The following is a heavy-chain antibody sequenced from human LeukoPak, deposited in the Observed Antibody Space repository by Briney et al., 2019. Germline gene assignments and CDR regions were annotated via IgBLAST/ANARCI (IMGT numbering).Heavy chain of an antibody. CDR1: GFTFSSYA. CDR3: ARPFGDSSGYGAFDI. J-gene: IGHJ3*02. V-gene: IGHV3-23*01. Sequence: PGGSLRLSCAASGFTFSSYAMSWVRQAPGKGLEWVSAISGSGGSTYYADSVKGRFTISRDNSKNTLYLQMNSLRAEDTAVYYCARPFGDSSGYGAFDIWGQGTMVTVSS. CDR2: ISGSGGST. D-gene: IGHD3-22*01.